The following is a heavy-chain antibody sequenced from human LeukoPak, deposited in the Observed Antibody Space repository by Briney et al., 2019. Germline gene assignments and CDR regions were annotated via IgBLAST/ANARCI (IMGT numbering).Heavy chain of an antibody. CDR3: ARDQVMYYFDY. J-gene: IGHJ4*02. CDR1: GFTFSSYA. CDR2: ISYDASNK. V-gene: IGHV3-30-3*01. Sequence: GGSLRLSCAASGFTFSSYAMHWVRQAPGKGLEWVAVISYDASNKYYADSVKGRFTISRDNSKNTLYLQMNSLRAEDTAVYYCARDQVMYYFDYWGQGTLVTVSS.